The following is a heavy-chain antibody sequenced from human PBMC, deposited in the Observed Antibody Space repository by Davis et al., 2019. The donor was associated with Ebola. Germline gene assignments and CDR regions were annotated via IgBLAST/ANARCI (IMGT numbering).Heavy chain of an antibody. Sequence: GESLKISCAASGFTFSTYSMNWVRQAPGKGLEWVSSITISSSYIYYADSVKGRFTISRDNAKNFLYLEMNSLRVEDTALYYCARRGAATWDYWGQGTLVSVSS. J-gene: IGHJ4*02. CDR3: ARRGAATWDY. CDR1: GFTFSTYS. CDR2: ITISSSYI. D-gene: IGHD1-14*01. V-gene: IGHV3-21*04.